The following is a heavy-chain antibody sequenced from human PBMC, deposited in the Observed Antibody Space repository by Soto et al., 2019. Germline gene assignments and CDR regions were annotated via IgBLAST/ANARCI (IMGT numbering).Heavy chain of an antibody. J-gene: IGHJ4*02. V-gene: IGHV3-23*01. CDR2: ISGRGGVT. D-gene: IGHD3-22*01. CDR3: AKDRQFRSYYESAGHYND. CDR1: GFTFRNQD. Sequence: EVQLLESGGGLVQPGGSLRLTCVGSGFTFRNQDMRWVRQAPGKGLEWVSGISGRGGVTYYADSVKGRFTTSRDNSKNRMYLQMNNLRANDTAVYYCAKDRQFRSYYESAGHYNDWGQGTLVTVSS.